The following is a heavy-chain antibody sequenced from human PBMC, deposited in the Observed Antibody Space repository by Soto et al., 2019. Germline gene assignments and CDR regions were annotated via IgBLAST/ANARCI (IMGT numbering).Heavy chain of an antibody. CDR2: IKQDGSEK. CDR3: ARAGYSYGYVWDYYYYYGMDV. Sequence: GGSLRLSCAASGFTFSSYWMSWVRQAPGKGLEWVANIKQDGSEKYYVDSVKGRFTISRDNAKNSLYLQMNSLRAEDTAVYYCARAGYSYGYVWDYYYYYGMDVWGQGTTVTVSS. V-gene: IGHV3-7*03. J-gene: IGHJ6*02. D-gene: IGHD5-18*01. CDR1: GFTFSSYW.